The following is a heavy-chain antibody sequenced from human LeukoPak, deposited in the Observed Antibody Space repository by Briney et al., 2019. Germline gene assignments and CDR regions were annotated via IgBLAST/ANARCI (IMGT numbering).Heavy chain of an antibody. V-gene: IGHV3-74*01. CDR3: ARAPSEVGGYYPEYFRH. Sequence: GGSLRLSCEASGFTFSRYWMHWVRQAPGKGLVWFSRIKSDGKTNYADSVKGRFTISRDNAKNTVSLQMDSLRAEDTGVYYCARAPSEVGGYYPEYFRHWGQGTLVTVSS. J-gene: IGHJ1*01. CDR2: IKSDGKT. D-gene: IGHD3-22*01. CDR1: GFTFSRYW.